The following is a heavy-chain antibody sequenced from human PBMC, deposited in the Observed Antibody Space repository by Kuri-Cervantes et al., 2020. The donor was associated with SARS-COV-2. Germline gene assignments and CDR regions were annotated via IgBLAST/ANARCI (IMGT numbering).Heavy chain of an antibody. CDR3: AREVFFSDARRRDDYIWGSYRTPYMDV. CDR1: GFTFSSYS. D-gene: IGHD3-16*02. Sequence: GGSLRLSCAASGFTFSSYSMNWVRQAPGKGLEWVSGISWNSGSIGYADSVKGRFTISRDNAKNSLYLQMNSLRAEDTAVYYCAREVFFSDARRRDDYIWGSYRTPYMDVWGKGTTVTVSS. CDR2: ISWNSGSI. J-gene: IGHJ6*03. V-gene: IGHV3-48*04.